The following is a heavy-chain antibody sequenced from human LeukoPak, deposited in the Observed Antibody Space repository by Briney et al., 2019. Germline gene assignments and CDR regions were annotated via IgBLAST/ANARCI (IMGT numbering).Heavy chain of an antibody. CDR3: ARLGVDYDILTGIDY. J-gene: IGHJ4*02. CDR2: IYYSGST. Sequence: SETLSLTCTVSGGSISSSSYYWGWIRQPPGKGLEWIGSIYYSGSTYYNPSLKSRVTISVDTSKNQFSLKLSSVTAADTAVYYCARLGVDYDILTGIDYWGQGTLVTVSS. V-gene: IGHV4-39*01. CDR1: GGSISSSSYY. D-gene: IGHD3-9*01.